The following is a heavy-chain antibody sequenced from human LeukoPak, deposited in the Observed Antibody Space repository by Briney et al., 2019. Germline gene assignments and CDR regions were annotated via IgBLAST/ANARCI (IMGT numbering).Heavy chain of an antibody. D-gene: IGHD1-26*01. J-gene: IGHJ5*02. Sequence: SVKVSCKTSGGTFTSYAITWVRQAPGQGLDWMGKIIPISGTTNYAQKFQGRVTFTADESTSTAYMELSSLRSEDTALYYCARKSRLGGNWFDRWGQRTIVTFSS. V-gene: IGHV1-69*13. CDR3: ARKSRLGGNWFDR. CDR1: GGTFTSYA. CDR2: IIPISGTT.